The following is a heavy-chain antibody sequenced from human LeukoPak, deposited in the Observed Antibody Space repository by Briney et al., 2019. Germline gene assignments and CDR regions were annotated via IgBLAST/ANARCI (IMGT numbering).Heavy chain of an antibody. V-gene: IGHV1-46*01. Sequence: ASVKVSCKASGYTFTTFYMNWVRQAPGQGLEWMGIINPSDGNTTYAQKFQGRITITSDTSTSTVYMELSSLRSEDTAVYYCGRRRGGGYIPYWGQGTLVTVSS. CDR2: INPSDGNT. CDR1: GYTFTTFY. J-gene: IGHJ4*02. D-gene: IGHD3-10*01. CDR3: GRRRGGGYIPY.